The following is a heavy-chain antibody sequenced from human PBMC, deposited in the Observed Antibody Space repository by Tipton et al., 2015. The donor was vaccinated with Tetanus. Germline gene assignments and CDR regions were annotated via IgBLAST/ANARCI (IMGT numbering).Heavy chain of an antibody. CDR1: GGFISSYNYY. CDR2: IYYSGST. Sequence: TLSLTCTVSGGFISSYNYYWGWIRQAPGKGLEWIGSIYYSGSTYYNPSLKSRVAMSEDTSKNLFSLHLNSVTAADTAVYYCAMIHGVSSSFDYWGQGTPVTVSS. D-gene: IGHD6-6*01. J-gene: IGHJ4*02. V-gene: IGHV4-39*07. CDR3: AMIHGVSSSFDY.